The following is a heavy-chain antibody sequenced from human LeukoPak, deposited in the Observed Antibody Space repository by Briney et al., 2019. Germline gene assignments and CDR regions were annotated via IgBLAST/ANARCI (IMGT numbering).Heavy chain of an antibody. V-gene: IGHV3-23*01. D-gene: IGHD3-22*01. Sequence: GGSLRLSCAASGFTFSSYAMSWVRQAPGKGLEWVSAISGSGGSTYYADSVKGRFTISRDNSKNTLYLQMNSLRAEDTAVYYSAKAPTMIVVVITHFDYWGQGTLVTVSS. J-gene: IGHJ4*02. CDR3: AKAPTMIVVVITHFDY. CDR2: ISGSGGST. CDR1: GFTFSSYA.